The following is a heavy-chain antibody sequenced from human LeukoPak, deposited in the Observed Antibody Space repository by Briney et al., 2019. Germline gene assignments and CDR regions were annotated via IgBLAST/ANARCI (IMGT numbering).Heavy chain of an antibody. CDR2: INHSGST. D-gene: IGHD3-10*01. CDR3: ASHEFQWFGESPDDY. CDR1: GGSFSGYY. V-gene: IGHV4-34*01. Sequence: SETLSLTCAVYGGSFSGYYWSWIRQPPGKGLEWIGEINHSGSTNHNPSLKSRVTISVDTSKNQFSLKLSSVTAAHTAVYSCASHEFQWFGESPDDYWGQGTLVTVSS. J-gene: IGHJ4*02.